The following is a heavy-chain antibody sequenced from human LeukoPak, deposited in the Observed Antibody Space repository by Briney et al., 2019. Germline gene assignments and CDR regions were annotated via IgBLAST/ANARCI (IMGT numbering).Heavy chain of an antibody. V-gene: IGHV3-23*01. Sequence: GGSLRLSCAASGFTFSSYAMSWVRQAPGKGLEWVSAISGSGGSTYYADSVKGRFTISRDNSKNTLYLQMNSLRAEDTAVYYCAKDRYPAYYYGSSGQLDYWGQGTLVTVSS. CDR1: GFTFSSYA. D-gene: IGHD3-22*01. CDR2: ISGSGGST. CDR3: AKDRYPAYYYGSSGQLDY. J-gene: IGHJ4*02.